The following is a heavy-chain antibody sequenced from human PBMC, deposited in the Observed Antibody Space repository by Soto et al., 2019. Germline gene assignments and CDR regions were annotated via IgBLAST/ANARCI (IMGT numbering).Heavy chain of an antibody. V-gene: IGHV1-18*01. D-gene: IGHD1-26*01. J-gene: IGHJ4*02. Sequence: QVQLVQSGSEVKKPGASVRVTCKASGYTFRNYGISWGREAPGQGLEGMGWVSAYNRNSNYAQKFEDRVIMTADTATSTAYLELRGLRSDDTAIYYCARDRQWEPLLYWGQGTLVTVSS. CDR3: ARDRQWEPLLY. CDR1: GYTFRNYG. CDR2: VSAYNRNS.